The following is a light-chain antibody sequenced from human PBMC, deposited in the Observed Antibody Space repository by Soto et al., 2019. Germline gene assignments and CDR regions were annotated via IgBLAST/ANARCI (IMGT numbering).Light chain of an antibody. CDR1: QSVSTRY. CDR3: QSFWSAPPAVT. J-gene: IGKJ2*01. CDR2: GAS. V-gene: IGKV3-20*01. Sequence: ESMLTQSPGTLSLSPGERATLSCRASQSVSTRYLAWYQQKPGQAPRLLIYGASIRATGIPDRFSGSGSGNDLPLNIRWLGPGDFAGFYCQSFWSAPPAVTFGQGTKLEI.